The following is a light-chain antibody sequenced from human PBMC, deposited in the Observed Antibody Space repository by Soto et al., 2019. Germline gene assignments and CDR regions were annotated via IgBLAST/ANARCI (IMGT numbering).Light chain of an antibody. CDR1: QSVSSDF. CDR3: QQYSRYPLT. Sequence: EIVMTQSPGTLSLSPGERATLSCTASQSVSSDFLAWYQQKPGQAPRLLIYGASSRATGIPDRFSGSGSGTDFTLTISRLEPEDFAMYYCQQYSRYPLTFGGGTKVDIK. V-gene: IGKV3-20*01. J-gene: IGKJ4*01. CDR2: GAS.